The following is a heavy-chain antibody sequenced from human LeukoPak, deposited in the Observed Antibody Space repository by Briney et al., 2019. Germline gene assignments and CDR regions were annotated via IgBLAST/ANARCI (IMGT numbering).Heavy chain of an antibody. CDR2: INHSGST. J-gene: IGHJ4*02. V-gene: IGHV4-34*01. CDR1: GGSFNGYY. D-gene: IGHD6-13*01. Sequence: SETLSLTCAMSGGSFNGYYWTWIRQPPGKGLEWIGDINHSGSTNYNPSLKSRVTISVDTSKNQFSPKLSSVTAADTAVYYCARGHSSSWYKKRAYFDYWGQGTLVTVSS. CDR3: ARGHSSSWYKKRAYFDY.